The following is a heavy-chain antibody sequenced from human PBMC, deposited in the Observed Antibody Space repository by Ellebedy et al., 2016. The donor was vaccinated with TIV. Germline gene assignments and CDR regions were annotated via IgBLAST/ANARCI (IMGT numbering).Heavy chain of an antibody. CDR2: INHSGST. V-gene: IGHV4-34*01. J-gene: IGHJ6*02. D-gene: IGHD5-12*01. CDR3: ARGGYSGYDWGPYYYYGMDV. CDR1: GGSFSGYY. Sequence: SETLSLXXAVYGGSFSGYYWSWIRQPPGKGLEWIGEINHSGSTNYNPSLKSRVTISVDTSKNQFSLKLSSVTAADTAVYYCARGGYSGYDWGPYYYYGMDVWGQGTTVTVSS.